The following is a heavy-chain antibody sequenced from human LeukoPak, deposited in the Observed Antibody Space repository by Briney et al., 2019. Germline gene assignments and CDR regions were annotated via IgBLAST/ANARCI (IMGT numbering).Heavy chain of an antibody. CDR3: AKGRGLNLYGMHL. CDR2: ISGSRWST. CDR1: GFTFSNYA. D-gene: IGHD3-10*01. V-gene: IGHV3-23*01. Sequence: PGGSLRLSCAASGFTFSNYAMSWVRQAPGKGLEWFSAISGSRWSTYYADSVQGRFTISSDTSKNTLHLQMNSLRAEDTAVYFCAKGRGLNLYGMHLWRQDTTHSVSS. J-gene: IGHJ6*02.